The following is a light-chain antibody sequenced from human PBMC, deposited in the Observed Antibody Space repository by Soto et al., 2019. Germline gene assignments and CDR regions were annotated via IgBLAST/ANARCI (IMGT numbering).Light chain of an antibody. CDR1: SSDVGGYNY. CDR2: DVS. J-gene: IGLJ2*01. V-gene: IGLV2-14*01. Sequence: QSVLTQPASVSGSPGQSITISCTGTSSDVGGYNYVSWYQQYPGKAPKLMIYDVSNRPSGVSNRFSGSKSGNTASLTISGLQAEDEAYYYCSSYTGSSTLVFGGGTKLTVL. CDR3: SSYTGSSTLV.